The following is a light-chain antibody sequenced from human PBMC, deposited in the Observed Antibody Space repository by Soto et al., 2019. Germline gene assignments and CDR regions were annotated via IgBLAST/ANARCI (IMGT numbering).Light chain of an antibody. V-gene: IGKV3-15*01. Sequence: EIVMTQSPATLSVSPGERATLSCRASQSVSTNLAWYQQKPGQAPRLLISDASTRATGIPARFSDSGSETEFTLTISSLQSEDFAVYYCKQYHDWSPFTFGGGTKVEIK. J-gene: IGKJ4*02. CDR3: KQYHDWSPFT. CDR1: QSVSTN. CDR2: DAS.